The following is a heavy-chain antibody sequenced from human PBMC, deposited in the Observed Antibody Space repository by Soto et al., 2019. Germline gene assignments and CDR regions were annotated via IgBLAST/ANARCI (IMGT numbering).Heavy chain of an antibody. Sequence: ASVKVSCKASGYTFTSYGISWVRQAPGQGLEWMGWISAYNGNTNYAQKLQGRVTMTTDTSTSTAYMELRSLRSDDTAVYYCARDRVVRGVNYYYYGMDVWGQGYTVSVSS. V-gene: IGHV1-18*04. CDR3: ARDRVVRGVNYYYYGMDV. CDR2: ISAYNGNT. CDR1: GYTFTSYG. D-gene: IGHD3-10*01. J-gene: IGHJ6*02.